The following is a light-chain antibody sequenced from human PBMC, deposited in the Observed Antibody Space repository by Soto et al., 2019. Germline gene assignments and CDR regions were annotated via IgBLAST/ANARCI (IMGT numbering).Light chain of an antibody. V-gene: IGLV2-23*01. CDR2: EGT. CDR3: CSYAGSNSYVI. J-gene: IGLJ2*01. CDR1: TSLVGSYIL. Sequence: QSALTQPASVSGSPGQPIPFSCTGTTSLVGSYILVSWYQQHPGKAPKLMIYEGTKRPSGVSNRFSGSKSGNTASLTISGLRAEDEADYYCCSYAGSNSYVIFGGGTKVTVL.